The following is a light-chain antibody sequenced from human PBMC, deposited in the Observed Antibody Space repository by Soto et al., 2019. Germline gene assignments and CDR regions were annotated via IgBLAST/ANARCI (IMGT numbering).Light chain of an antibody. CDR3: QKYNNYPRK. Sequence: DIQMTQSPSSLSASVGDIVTITCRASESIRTWLAWYQHKPGKAPKFLIYDASTLESGVPSRFSGSGSGTEFTLTISSLQPDDFATYYCQKYNNYPRKFGQGTKVDIK. CDR1: ESIRTW. V-gene: IGKV1-5*01. CDR2: DAS. J-gene: IGKJ1*01.